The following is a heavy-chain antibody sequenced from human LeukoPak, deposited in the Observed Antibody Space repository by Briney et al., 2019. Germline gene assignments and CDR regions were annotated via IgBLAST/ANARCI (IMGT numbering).Heavy chain of an antibody. CDR1: GFTFSSYA. CDR3: ARGLGFGELLSPFDY. Sequence: GGSLRLSCAASGFTFSSYAMSWVRQAPGKGLEWVSAISGSGGSTYYADSVEGRFTISRDNSKNTLYLQMNSLRAEDTAVYYCARGLGFGELLSPFDYWGQGTLVTVSS. CDR2: ISGSGGST. D-gene: IGHD3-10*01. J-gene: IGHJ4*02. V-gene: IGHV3-23*01.